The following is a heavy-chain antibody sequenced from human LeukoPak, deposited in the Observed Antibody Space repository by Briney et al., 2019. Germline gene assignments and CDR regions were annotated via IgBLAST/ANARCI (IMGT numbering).Heavy chain of an antibody. D-gene: IGHD6-19*01. CDR1: GGSISSSSYY. V-gene: IGHV4-39*02. Sequence: SETLSLTCTVSGGSISSSSYYWGWIRQPPGKGLEWIGSIYYSGSTYYNPSLKSRVTISVDTSKNQFSLKLSSVTAADTAVYYCARDLGIAVAGKGHNWFDPWGQGTLVTVSS. CDR3: ARDLGIAVAGKGHNWFDP. J-gene: IGHJ5*02. CDR2: IYYSGST.